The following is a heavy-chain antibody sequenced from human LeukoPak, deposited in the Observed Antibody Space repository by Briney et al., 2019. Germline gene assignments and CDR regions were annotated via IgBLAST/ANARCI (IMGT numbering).Heavy chain of an antibody. CDR1: GGTFSSYA. CDR3: ARAEGGPGFFDY. CDR2: IIPIFGTA. Sequence: SVKVSCKASGGTFSSYAISWVRQAPGQGLEWMGGIIPIFGTANYAQKFQGRVTITADESTSTAYMELSSLRSEDTAVYYCARAEGGPGFFDYWGQGTLVTVSP. V-gene: IGHV1-69*13. D-gene: IGHD2-15*01. J-gene: IGHJ4*02.